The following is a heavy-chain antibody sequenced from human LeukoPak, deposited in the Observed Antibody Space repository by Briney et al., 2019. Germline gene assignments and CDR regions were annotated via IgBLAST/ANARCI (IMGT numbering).Heavy chain of an antibody. CDR2: IYYSGST. J-gene: IGHJ4*02. CDR3: ARASHYYDSSGYYLIDY. Sequence: TSETLSLTCTVSGGSISSGVYYWSWIRQPPGKGLEWIGYIYYSGSTYYSPSLKSRLTISIDTSQNQFSLKLTSLTAADTAVYYCARASHYYDSSGYYLIDYWGQGTLVTVSS. D-gene: IGHD3-22*01. CDR1: GGSISSGVYY. V-gene: IGHV4-30-2*01.